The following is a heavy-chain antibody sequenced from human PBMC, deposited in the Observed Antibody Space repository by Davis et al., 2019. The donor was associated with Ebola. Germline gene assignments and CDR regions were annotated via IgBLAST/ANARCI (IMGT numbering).Heavy chain of an antibody. CDR2: IYYCGST. CDR3: ARTITYYYDSSGYLTLYYFDY. D-gene: IGHD3-22*01. Sequence: SETLSLTCTVSGGSISSYYWSWIRQPPGKGLEWIGYIYYCGSTNYNPSLKSRVTISVDTSKNQFSLKLSSVTAADTAVYYCARTITYYYDSSGYLTLYYFDYWGQGTLVTVSS. CDR1: GGSISSYY. J-gene: IGHJ4*02. V-gene: IGHV4-59*01.